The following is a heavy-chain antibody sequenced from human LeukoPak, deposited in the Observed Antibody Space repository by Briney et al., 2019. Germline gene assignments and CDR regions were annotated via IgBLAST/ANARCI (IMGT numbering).Heavy chain of an antibody. CDR3: AKDSQGRIVVVPAAINS. V-gene: IGHV3-11*06. Sequence: GGSLRLSCAASGFTFSDYYMSWIRQAPGKGREGVSYISSSSSYTNYADSVKGRFTISRDNSKNTVYMQMNSLRAEDTAVYYCAKDSQGRIVVVPAAINSWGQGTLVTVSS. D-gene: IGHD2-2*02. J-gene: IGHJ4*02. CDR2: ISSSSSYT. CDR1: GFTFSDYY.